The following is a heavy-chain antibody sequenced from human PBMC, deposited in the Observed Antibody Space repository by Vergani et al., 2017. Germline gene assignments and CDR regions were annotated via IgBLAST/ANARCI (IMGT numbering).Heavy chain of an antibody. Sequence: QVQLQESGPGLVKPSETLSLTCPVPGGSISSYYRSSIRQPPGKGLEWIGYIYYSGSTNYNPSLKSRVTISVDTSKNQFSLKLSSVTAADTAVYYCARLGYCSSTSCPGDAFDIWGQGTMVTVSS. J-gene: IGHJ3*02. CDR1: GGSISSYY. V-gene: IGHV4-59*01. D-gene: IGHD2-2*01. CDR2: IYYSGST. CDR3: ARLGYCSSTSCPGDAFDI.